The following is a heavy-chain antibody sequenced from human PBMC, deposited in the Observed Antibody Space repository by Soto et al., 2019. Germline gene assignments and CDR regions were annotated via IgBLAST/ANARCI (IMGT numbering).Heavy chain of an antibody. CDR3: ARVGAAAAYDAFDI. V-gene: IGHV1-69*13. CDR1: GGTFSSYA. D-gene: IGHD6-13*01. CDR2: IIPITGTV. J-gene: IGHJ3*02. Sequence: SVKVSCKVSGGTFSSYAIGWVRQAPGQGLEWMGGIIPITGTVNYAQKFQGRVTITADESTTTVYMELSSLRSEDTAVYYCARVGAAAAYDAFDIWGQGTKVTVSS.